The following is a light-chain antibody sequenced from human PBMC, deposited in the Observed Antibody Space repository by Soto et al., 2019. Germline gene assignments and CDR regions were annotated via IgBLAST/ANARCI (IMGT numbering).Light chain of an antibody. CDR3: QVWDSSSDHYV. V-gene: IGLV3-21*04. J-gene: IGLJ1*01. Sequence: SYELTPPPSVSVAPGKTARITCGGNNIGSKSVHWYQQKPGQAPVLVIYYDSDRPSGIPERFSGSSSGNTATLTISRVEAGDEADYYCQVWDSSSDHYVFGTGTRSPS. CDR1: NIGSKS. CDR2: YDS.